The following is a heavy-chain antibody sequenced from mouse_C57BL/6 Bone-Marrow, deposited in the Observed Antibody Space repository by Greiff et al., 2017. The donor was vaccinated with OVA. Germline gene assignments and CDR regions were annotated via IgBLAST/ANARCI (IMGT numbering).Heavy chain of an antibody. CDR1: GYTFTDYE. CDR2: IDPETGGT. Sequence: HLHPSFPYLVRPGASVTLSCKASGYTFTDYEMHWVKQTPVHGLEWIGAIDPETGGTAYNQKFKGKAILTADKSSSTAYMELRSLTSEDSAVYYRTRDDYDRDYWGQGTTVTVSS. V-gene: IGHV1-15*01. D-gene: IGHD2-4*01. J-gene: IGHJ2*01. CDR3: TRDDYDRDY.